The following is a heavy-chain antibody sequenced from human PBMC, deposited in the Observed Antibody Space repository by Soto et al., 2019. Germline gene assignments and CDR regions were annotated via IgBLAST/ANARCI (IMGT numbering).Heavy chain of an antibody. D-gene: IGHD3-10*01. J-gene: IGHJ4*02. Sequence: GGSLRLSCAASGFTFSNYAMTWVRQAPGKGLEWVSGISGSGGSTYYADSVKGRFTISRDNSKNTLYLQMNSLRAEDTAVYYCETDQYGSSSYTDYWGQGTLATVSS. CDR3: ETDQYGSSSYTDY. CDR1: GFTFSNYA. V-gene: IGHV3-23*01. CDR2: ISGSGGST.